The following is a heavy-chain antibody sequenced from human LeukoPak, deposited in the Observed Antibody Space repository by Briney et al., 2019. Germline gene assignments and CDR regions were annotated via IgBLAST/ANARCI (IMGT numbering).Heavy chain of an antibody. Sequence: GGSLRLSCAASGFTFYDYAMHWVRQAPGKGLEWGSGVSWDSGSIAYADSVKGRFTISRDNAKNSLYLQMNSLRAEDTALYYCAKDSQQQRDGGNFDYWGQGTLVTVSS. CDR2: VSWDSGSI. V-gene: IGHV3-9*01. D-gene: IGHD6-13*01. CDR1: GFTFYDYA. CDR3: AKDSQQQRDGGNFDY. J-gene: IGHJ4*02.